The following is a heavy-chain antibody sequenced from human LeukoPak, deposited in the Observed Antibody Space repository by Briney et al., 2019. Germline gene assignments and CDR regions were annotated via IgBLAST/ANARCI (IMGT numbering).Heavy chain of an antibody. Sequence: ASVKVSCKASGYTFTSYGISWVRQAPGQGLEWMGGIIPIFGTANYAQKFQGRVTITTDESTSTAYMELSSLRSEDTAVYYCARMAPSGYDFWSGYYDYWGQGTLVTVSS. CDR2: IIPIFGTA. CDR3: ARMAPSGYDFWSGYYDY. J-gene: IGHJ4*02. D-gene: IGHD3-3*01. V-gene: IGHV1-69*05. CDR1: GYTFTSYG.